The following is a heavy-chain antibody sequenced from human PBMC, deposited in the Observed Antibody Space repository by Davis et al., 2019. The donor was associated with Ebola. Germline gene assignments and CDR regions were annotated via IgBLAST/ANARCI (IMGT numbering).Heavy chain of an antibody. J-gene: IGHJ4*02. CDR3: ANTYRTAEPYFDY. V-gene: IGHV3-48*01. CDR1: GFTFSTYS. Sequence: GESLKISCAGSGFTFSTYSMHWVRQAPGKGLEWVSWISGSGDTRYYADSVKGRFTISRDNSKNTLYLQMNSLRAEDTAVYYCANTYRTAEPYFDYWGQGTLVTVSS. D-gene: IGHD5-18*01. CDR2: ISGSGDTR.